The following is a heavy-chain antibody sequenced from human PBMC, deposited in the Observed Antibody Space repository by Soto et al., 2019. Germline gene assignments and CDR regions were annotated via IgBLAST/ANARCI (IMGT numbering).Heavy chain of an antibody. CDR3: ARVHVMVVAGSTFDY. Sequence: ETLSLTCTVSGDSISSGSYWGWIRQPPGEGPEWIASIYHGGTTFYNPSLKSRISISVDTSKNQFSLRLTSVTAADTATYYCARVHVMVVAGSTFDYWGPGTLVTVSS. CDR2: IYHGGTT. CDR1: GDSISSGSY. V-gene: IGHV4-38-2*02. D-gene: IGHD6-19*01. J-gene: IGHJ4*03.